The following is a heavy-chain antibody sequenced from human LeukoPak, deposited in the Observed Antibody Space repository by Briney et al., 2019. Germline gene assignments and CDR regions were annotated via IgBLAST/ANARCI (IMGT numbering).Heavy chain of an antibody. CDR1: DGSFSGYY. CDR3: ARGLNDSWTGENY. Sequence: PSETLSLTCAVYDGSFSGYYWSWIRQPPGKGLEWIGEINHSGSTNYDPSLKSRVTISLDTSKSQFSLKVRYVTAADTAVYYCARGLNDSWTGENYWGQGTLVTVSS. D-gene: IGHD3-3*01. J-gene: IGHJ4*02. V-gene: IGHV4-34*01. CDR2: INHSGST.